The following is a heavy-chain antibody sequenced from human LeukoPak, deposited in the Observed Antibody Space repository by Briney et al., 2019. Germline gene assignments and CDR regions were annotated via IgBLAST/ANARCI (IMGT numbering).Heavy chain of an antibody. J-gene: IGHJ6*02. D-gene: IGHD5-12*01. CDR3: ARGGNGYDKYYYYGMDV. CDR2: IYYSGST. V-gene: IGHV4-59*01. CDR1: GGSLSSYY. Sequence: XLXXTXSGGSLSSYYWSWVRQPPGKGLEGIGYIYYSGSTNYNPYLTSRVTISVDTSKNQFSLKLSSVTAADTAVYYCARGGNGYDKYYYYGMDVWGQRTTVTVSS.